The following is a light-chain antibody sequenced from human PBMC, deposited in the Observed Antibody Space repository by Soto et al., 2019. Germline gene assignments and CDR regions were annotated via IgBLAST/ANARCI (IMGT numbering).Light chain of an antibody. CDR1: SNDVGGYNY. CDR2: EVT. V-gene: IGLV2-8*01. CDR3: SSYAGSNNFV. Sequence: QSALTQPPSASGSPGQSVTISCTGTSNDVGGYNYVSWYQQHPGKAPKLMIYEVTKRPSGVPDRVSASKSGNTASLTVSGLRAEDEADYYCSSYAGSNNFVFGSGTKVTVL. J-gene: IGLJ1*01.